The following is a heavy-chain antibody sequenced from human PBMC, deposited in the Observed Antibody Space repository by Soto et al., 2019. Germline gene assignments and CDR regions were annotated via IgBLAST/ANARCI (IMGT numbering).Heavy chain of an antibody. D-gene: IGHD3-22*01. CDR1: GGSFSTSS. Sequence: QEQLVQSGAEVKKPGSSLKVSCKASGGSFSTSSFSWVRQAPGQGFEWLGGIIPLSDKPTYAQKFQGRVTITADKSSSTVYMELSSLSSEDTAVYYCARDPTSMSTIVVGTRLDAFEIWGQGTLVIVSS. V-gene: IGHV1-69*06. CDR3: ARDPTSMSTIVVGTRLDAFEI. CDR2: IIPLSDKP. J-gene: IGHJ3*02.